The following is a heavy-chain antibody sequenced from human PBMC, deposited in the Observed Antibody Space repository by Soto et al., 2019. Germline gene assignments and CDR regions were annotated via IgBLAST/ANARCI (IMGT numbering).Heavy chain of an antibody. CDR3: AGKYYGSGNYYRGFDY. CDR1: GGTFNSYV. D-gene: IGHD3-10*01. J-gene: IGHJ4*02. Sequence: SVKVSCKASGGTFNSYVISWVRQAPGQGLEWMGGIVPIFGTINYAQKFQDRLTITADESTSTAYMELNSLRSEDTAVYFCAGKYYGSGNYYRGFDYWGQGTLVTVSS. CDR2: IVPIFGTI. V-gene: IGHV1-69*13.